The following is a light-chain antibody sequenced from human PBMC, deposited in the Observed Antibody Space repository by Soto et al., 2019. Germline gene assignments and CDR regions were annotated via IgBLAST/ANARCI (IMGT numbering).Light chain of an antibody. J-gene: IGLJ1*01. CDR1: SSDVGGYNY. CDR2: DVF. Sequence: QSALTQDASVSGSPGQSITISCTGTSSDVGGYNYVSWYQQHPGKAPKLMIYDVFTRPSGVSNRFSGSKSGNTASLTISALQAEDEADYYCTSWAGTSTYVFGSGTKVTVL. CDR3: TSWAGTSTYV. V-gene: IGLV2-14*03.